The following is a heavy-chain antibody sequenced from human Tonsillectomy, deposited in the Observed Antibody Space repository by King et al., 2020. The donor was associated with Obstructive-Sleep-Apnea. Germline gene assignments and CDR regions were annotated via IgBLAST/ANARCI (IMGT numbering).Heavy chain of an antibody. D-gene: IGHD7-27*01. CDR2: INHSGST. Sequence: VQLQQWGAGLLKPSETLSLTCAVYGGSFSGYYWSWIRHPPGKGREWIGEINHSGSTNYNPARKSRVTISVDTAKNQFSLKLRPVTAPDTVVYYWARGALGIFDYWGQGTLVTVSS. V-gene: IGHV4-34*01. CDR1: GGSFSGYY. J-gene: IGHJ4*02. CDR3: ARGALGIFDY.